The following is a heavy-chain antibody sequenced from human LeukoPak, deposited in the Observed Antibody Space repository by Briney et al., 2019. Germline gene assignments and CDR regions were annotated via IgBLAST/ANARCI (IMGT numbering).Heavy chain of an antibody. CDR2: IYSGGST. Sequence: PGGSLRLSCAASGFTVSSNYMSWVRQAPGKGLEWVSVIYSGGSTYYADSVKGRLTISRHNSKNTLYLQMNSLRAEDTAVYYCASLRGYSYEYYFDYWGQGTLVTVSS. CDR1: GFTVSSNY. CDR3: ASLRGYSYEYYFDY. J-gene: IGHJ4*02. V-gene: IGHV3-53*04. D-gene: IGHD5-18*01.